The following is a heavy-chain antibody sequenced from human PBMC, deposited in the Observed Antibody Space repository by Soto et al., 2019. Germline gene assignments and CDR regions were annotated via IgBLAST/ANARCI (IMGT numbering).Heavy chain of an antibody. D-gene: IGHD3-3*01. CDR1: GCSISSGGYY. Sequence: SETLSLTCTVSGCSISSGGYYWSWIRQHPGKGLEWIGYIYYSGSTYYNPSLKSRVTISVDTSKNQFSLKLSSVTAADTAVYYCARGLDFWCGYPYYVDVWGKGTTVTVSS. CDR2: IYYSGST. V-gene: IGHV4-31*03. J-gene: IGHJ6*03. CDR3: ARGLDFWCGYPYYVDV.